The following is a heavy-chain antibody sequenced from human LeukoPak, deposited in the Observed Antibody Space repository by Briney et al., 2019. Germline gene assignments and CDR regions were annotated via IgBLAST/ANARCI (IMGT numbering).Heavy chain of an antibody. Sequence: GGSLRLSCAASGFTFSSYAISWVRQAPGKGLEWVSAISGSGGSTYYADSVKGRFTISRDNSKNTLYLQMNSLRAEDTAVYYCAKDRRGVTGYYPWGQGTLVTVSS. CDR1: GFTFSSYA. CDR2: ISGSGGST. D-gene: IGHD3-9*01. J-gene: IGHJ5*02. CDR3: AKDRRGVTGYYP. V-gene: IGHV3-23*01.